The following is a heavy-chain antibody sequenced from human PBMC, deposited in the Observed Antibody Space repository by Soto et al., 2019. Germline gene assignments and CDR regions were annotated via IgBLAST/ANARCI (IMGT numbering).Heavy chain of an antibody. D-gene: IGHD3-10*01. CDR3: ARNRRRYYYGSGSYFGEIAFDI. J-gene: IGHJ3*02. V-gene: IGHV3-21*01. Sequence: GSLRLSCAASGFTFSSYSMNWVRQAPGKGLEWVSSISSSSSYIYYADSVKGRFTISRDNARNSLYLQMNSLRAEDTAVYYCARNRRRYYYGSGSYFGEIAFDIWGQGTMVTVSS. CDR2: ISSSSSYI. CDR1: GFTFSSYS.